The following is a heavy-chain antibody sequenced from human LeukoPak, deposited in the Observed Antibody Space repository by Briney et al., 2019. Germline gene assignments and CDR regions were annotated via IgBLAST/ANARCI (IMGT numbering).Heavy chain of an antibody. CDR1: GFTFSSYE. J-gene: IGHJ4*02. Sequence: PGGSLRLSCAASGFTFSSYEMNWVRQAPGKGLEWVSYISSSGSTIYYADSVKGRFTISRDNSKNTLYLQMTSLRAEDTAVYYCAKARGYCSGGTCYSGLDYWGQGTLVTVSS. CDR3: AKARGYCSGGTCYSGLDY. V-gene: IGHV3-48*03. CDR2: ISSSGSTI. D-gene: IGHD2-15*01.